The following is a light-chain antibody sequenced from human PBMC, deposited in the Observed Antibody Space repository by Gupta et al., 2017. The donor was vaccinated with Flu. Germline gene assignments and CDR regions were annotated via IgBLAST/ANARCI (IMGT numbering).Light chain of an antibody. CDR1: SSDIGAYNY. J-gene: IGLJ1*01. CDR2: EVT. Sequence: QSALTQPPSASGSPGQSVTIPCTGTSSDIGAYNYVSWYQQHPGKAPKLIIYEVTERPSGVPDRFSGSKSVNTASLTVSGLQAEDEADYYCSSYTGSNNYVFGTGTKVTVL. V-gene: IGLV2-8*01. CDR3: SSYTGSNNYV.